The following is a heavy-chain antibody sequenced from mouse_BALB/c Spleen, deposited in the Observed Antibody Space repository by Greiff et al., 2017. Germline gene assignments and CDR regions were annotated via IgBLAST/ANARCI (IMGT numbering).Heavy chain of an antibody. J-gene: IGHJ4*01. Sequence: DVMLVESGGGLVQPGGSRKLSCAASGFTFSSFGMHWVRQAPEKGLEWVAYISSGSSTIYYADTVKGRFTISRDNPKNTLFLQMTSLRSEDTAMYYCAREYGGDYYAMDYWGQGTSVTVSS. D-gene: IGHD2-10*02. CDR1: GFTFSSFG. V-gene: IGHV5-17*02. CDR2: ISSGSSTI. CDR3: AREYGGDYYAMDY.